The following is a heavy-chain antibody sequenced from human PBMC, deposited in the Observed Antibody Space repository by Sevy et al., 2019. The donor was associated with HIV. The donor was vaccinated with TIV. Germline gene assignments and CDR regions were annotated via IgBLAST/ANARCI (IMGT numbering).Heavy chain of an antibody. CDR2: INPNSGGT. V-gene: IGHV1-2*02. CDR3: AVAGYSSSQGYYFDY. Sequence: ASVKVSCKASGYTFTGYYMHWVRQAPGQGLEWMGWINPNSGGTNYAQKFQGRVTMTRDTSISTAYMELSRLRSDGTAVYYCAVAGYSSSQGYYFDYWGQGTLVTVS. D-gene: IGHD6-13*01. J-gene: IGHJ4*02. CDR1: GYTFTGYY.